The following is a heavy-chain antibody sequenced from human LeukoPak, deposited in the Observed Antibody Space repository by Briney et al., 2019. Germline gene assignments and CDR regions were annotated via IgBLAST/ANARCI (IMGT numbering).Heavy chain of an antibody. CDR1: GFTFRSYS. V-gene: IGHV3-48*02. CDR3: ARAAPYYYDSSGYSAFDS. D-gene: IGHD3-22*01. CDR2: ISSTSSTI. Sequence: GGSLRLSCAASGFTFRSYSMHWVRQAPGKGLEWVSYISSTSSTIYYADSVKGRFTIPRDNAKNSLYPQMNSLRDEDTAVYYCARAAPYYYDSSGYSAFDSWGQGTMVTVSA. J-gene: IGHJ3*02.